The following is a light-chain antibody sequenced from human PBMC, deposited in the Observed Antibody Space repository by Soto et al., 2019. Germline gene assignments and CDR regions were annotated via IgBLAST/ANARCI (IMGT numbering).Light chain of an antibody. CDR2: DVS. CDR3: DSYTSGSSYV. CDR1: SSDVGGYNY. Sequence: QPVLTQPASVSGSPGQSITIYCTGTSSDVGGYNYVSWYQQHPGKAPKLMIYDVSYRPSGVSDRFSGSKSANTASLTISGLQSEDEADYYCDSYTSGSSYVFGNGTKLTVL. J-gene: IGLJ1*01. V-gene: IGLV2-14*01.